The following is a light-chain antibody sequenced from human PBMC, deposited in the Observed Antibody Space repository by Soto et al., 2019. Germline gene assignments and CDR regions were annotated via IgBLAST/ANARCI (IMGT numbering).Light chain of an antibody. Sequence: DIQLTHSPSSLSASVGDRVTITCRASQTISSWLAWYQQKPGKAPKLLIYKASTLKSGVPSRFSGSGSGTEFTLTISSLQPDDFATYYCQHYNSYSEAFGQGTKGDIK. J-gene: IGKJ1*01. CDR2: KAS. V-gene: IGKV1-5*03. CDR1: QTISSW. CDR3: QHYNSYSEA.